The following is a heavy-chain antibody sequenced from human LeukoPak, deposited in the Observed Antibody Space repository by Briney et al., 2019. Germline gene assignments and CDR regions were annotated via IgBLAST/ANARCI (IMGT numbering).Heavy chain of an antibody. D-gene: IGHD2-15*01. CDR1: GYTFTSYG. CDR2: ISAYNGNT. CDR3: ARDWGSRGSPGYFDY. Sequence: GASVKVSCKASGYTFTSYGISWVRQAPGQGLEWMGWISAYNGNTNYAQKLQGRVTMTTDTSTSTAYMELGSLRSDDTAVYYCARDWGSRGSPGYFDYWGQGTLVTVSS. J-gene: IGHJ4*02. V-gene: IGHV1-18*01.